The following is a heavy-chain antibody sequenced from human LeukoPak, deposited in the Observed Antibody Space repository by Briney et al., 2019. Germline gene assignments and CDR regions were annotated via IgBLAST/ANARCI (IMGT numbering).Heavy chain of an antibody. CDR2: TSYSGST. CDR1: GGSTSIYY. Sequence: SETLSLTCTVTGGSTSIYYWSWIRQPPGKGLECIGYTSYSGSTYYNPSLKSRVTISVDTSKNQFSLKLSSVTAADTAVYYCAREAPSQGYSSSWYSVDYYYGMDVWGQGTTVTVSS. CDR3: AREAPSQGYSSSWYSVDYYYGMDV. V-gene: IGHV4-59*12. D-gene: IGHD6-13*01. J-gene: IGHJ6*02.